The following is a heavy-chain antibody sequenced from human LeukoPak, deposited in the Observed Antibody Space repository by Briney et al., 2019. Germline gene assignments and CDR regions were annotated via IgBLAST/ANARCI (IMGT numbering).Heavy chain of an antibody. D-gene: IGHD6-19*01. V-gene: IGHV3-21*01. CDR1: GFTFSSYS. Sequence: PGGSLRLSCAASGFTFSSYSMNWVRQAPGKGLEWVSSISSSSSYIYYADSVKGRFTISRDNAKNSLYLQMNSLRAEDTAVYYCARIAVAGPYYFDYWGQGTLVTVSS. CDR3: ARIAVAGPYYFDY. J-gene: IGHJ4*02. CDR2: ISSSSSYI.